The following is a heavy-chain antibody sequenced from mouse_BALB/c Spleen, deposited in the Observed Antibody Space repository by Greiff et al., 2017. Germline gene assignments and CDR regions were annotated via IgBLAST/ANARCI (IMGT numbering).Heavy chain of an antibody. CDR1: GFPFTSYA. CDR3: ARGSNRSTSYYFDY. D-gene: IGHD5-1*01. Sequence: EVQVVASGGGLVKPGGSLKLSSAASGFPFTSYALSWVRPTPEQRLEWVASISSGGSTYSPDSVKGRFTLSRDNARSSLYRQMSSLRSEDTAMYYWARGSNRSTSYYFDYWGQGTTLTVAS. J-gene: IGHJ2*01. CDR2: ISSGGST. V-gene: IGHV5-6-5*01.